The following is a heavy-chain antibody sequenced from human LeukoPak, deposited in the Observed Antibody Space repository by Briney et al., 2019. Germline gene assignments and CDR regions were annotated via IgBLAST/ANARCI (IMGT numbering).Heavy chain of an antibody. Sequence: GESLKISCKGSGYSFTSYWICWVRQMPGKGLEWMGIIYPGDSDTRYSPSFQGQVTISADKSISTAYLQWSSLKASDTAMYYCAATYCSSTSCRDAFDIWGQGTMVTVSS. V-gene: IGHV5-51*01. J-gene: IGHJ3*02. CDR3: AATYCSSTSCRDAFDI. CDR1: GYSFTSYW. CDR2: IYPGDSDT. D-gene: IGHD2-2*01.